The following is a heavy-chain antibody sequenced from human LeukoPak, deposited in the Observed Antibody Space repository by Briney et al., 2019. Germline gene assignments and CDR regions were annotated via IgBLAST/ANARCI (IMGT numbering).Heavy chain of an antibody. J-gene: IGHJ4*02. Sequence: PSETLSLTCTVSGGSISSYYWSWIRQPPGKGLEWIGYIYYSGSTDYNPSLKSRVTISVDTSKNQFSLKLSSVTAADTAVYYCASTYYYDSSGYLPFDYWGQGTLVTVSS. CDR1: GGSISSYY. CDR3: ASTYYYDSSGYLPFDY. V-gene: IGHV4-59*08. D-gene: IGHD3-22*01. CDR2: IYYSGST.